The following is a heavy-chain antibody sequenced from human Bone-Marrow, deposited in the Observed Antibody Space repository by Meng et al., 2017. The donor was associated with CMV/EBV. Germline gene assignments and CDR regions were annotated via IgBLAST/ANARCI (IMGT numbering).Heavy chain of an antibody. J-gene: IGHJ3*02. V-gene: IGHV3-7*01. CDR1: GFTFSSYW. Sequence: GESLKISCAASGFTFSSYWMSWVRQAPGKGLEWVANIKQDGSEKYYVDSVKGRFTISRDNAKNTLYLQMNSLRAEDTAVYYCAELTIFGVATDNKENAFDIWGQGTMVTVSS. D-gene: IGHD3-3*01. CDR2: IKQDGSEK. CDR3: AELTIFGVATDNKENAFDI.